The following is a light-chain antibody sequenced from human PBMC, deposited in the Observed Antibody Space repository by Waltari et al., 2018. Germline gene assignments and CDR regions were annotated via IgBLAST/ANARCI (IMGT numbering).Light chain of an antibody. CDR3: CSYAGSSTWV. CDR2: ESS. CDR1: SSDVGSYNL. V-gene: IGLV2-23*01. Sequence: QSALTQPASVSGSPGQSITLSCTGTSSDVGSYNLVSWYQHHPGKAPKLMIYESSKRASGVSYRFSASRSGNTASLTISGLLGEDEADYYCCSYAGSSTWVFGGGTKLTVL. J-gene: IGLJ3*02.